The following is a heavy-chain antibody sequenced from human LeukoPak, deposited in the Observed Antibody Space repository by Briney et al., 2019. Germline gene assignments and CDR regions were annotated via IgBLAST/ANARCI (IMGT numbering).Heavy chain of an antibody. J-gene: IGHJ5*02. Sequence: ASVKVSCKASGYTFTSYGISWVRQAPGQGLEWVGWISAYNGNTNYAQKLQGRVTMTTDTSTSTAYMELRSLRSDDTAVYYCARSHPGSSWYNWFDPWGQGTLVTVSS. D-gene: IGHD6-13*01. V-gene: IGHV1-18*01. CDR1: GYTFTSYG. CDR3: ARSHPGSSWYNWFDP. CDR2: ISAYNGNT.